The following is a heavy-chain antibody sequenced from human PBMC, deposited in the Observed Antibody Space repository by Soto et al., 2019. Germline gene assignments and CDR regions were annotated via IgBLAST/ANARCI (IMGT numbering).Heavy chain of an antibody. Sequence: ASVKVSCKASGYSFTNYAFSWVRQAPGQGLEWMGWISTYNGNTNYAQGLQGRVTMTTDPSTSTAYMELRSLTSDDTAVYYCARILGWSGPFDYWGQGTLVTVSS. CDR2: ISTYNGNT. V-gene: IGHV1-18*04. D-gene: IGHD2-21*01. J-gene: IGHJ4*02. CDR3: ARILGWSGPFDY. CDR1: GYSFTNYA.